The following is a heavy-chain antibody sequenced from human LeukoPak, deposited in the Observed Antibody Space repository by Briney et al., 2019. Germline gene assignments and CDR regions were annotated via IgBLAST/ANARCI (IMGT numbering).Heavy chain of an antibody. CDR3: AREPGGAEYSGCDPFDF. V-gene: IGHV6-1*01. J-gene: IGHJ4*02. Sequence: SQTLSLTCAISGDSVSSNSAAWNWIRQSPSRGLEWLGRTYYRSKRYNDYAVSVKSRITINPDTSKNQFSLQLNSVTPEDTAVYYCAREPGGAEYSGCDPFDFWGQGTLVTVSS. CDR1: GDSVSSNSAA. CDR2: TYYRSKRYN. D-gene: IGHD5-12*01.